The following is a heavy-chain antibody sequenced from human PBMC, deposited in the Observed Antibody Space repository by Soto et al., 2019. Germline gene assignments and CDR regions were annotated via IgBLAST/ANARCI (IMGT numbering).Heavy chain of an antibody. CDR2: IKHSGST. V-gene: IGHV4-34*01. CDR1: GGSFSGYY. CDR3: AAGDFWSGYHAGWFDP. D-gene: IGHD3-3*01. J-gene: IGHJ5*02. Sequence: QVQLQQWGAGLLKPSETLSLTCAVYGGSFSGYYWSWIRQPPGKGLEWIGEIKHSGSTNYNPSLKSRVTISVNTFKNQFSLKLSSVTAADTAVYYCAAGDFWSGYHAGWFDPRGQGTLVTFSS.